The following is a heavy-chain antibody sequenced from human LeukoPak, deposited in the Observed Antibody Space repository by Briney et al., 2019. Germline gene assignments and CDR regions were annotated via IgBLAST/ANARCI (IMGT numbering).Heavy chain of an antibody. CDR1: GFAFPTYA. J-gene: IGHJ3*02. CDR3: AKEPRWEQLHSFDI. D-gene: IGHD1/OR15-1a*01. CDR2: IRVSDGAR. Sequence: GGSLRLSCVASGFAFPTYAMMWVRQVPGKGLEWVSSIRVSDGARFYADSVKCRFTMSRDNPKNTLFLQMNSLRPEDTAVYYCAKEPRWEQLHSFDIWGQGTTVTVSS. V-gene: IGHV3-23*01.